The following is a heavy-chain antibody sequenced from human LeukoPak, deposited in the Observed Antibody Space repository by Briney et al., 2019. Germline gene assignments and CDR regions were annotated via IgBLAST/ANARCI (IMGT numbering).Heavy chain of an antibody. CDR2: ISGSGGST. D-gene: IGHD3-22*01. CDR1: GFTFSSYA. V-gene: IGHV3-23*01. Sequence: PGGSLRLSCAASGFTFSSYAMSWVRQAPGKGLEWVSAISGSGGSTYYADSVKGRFTISRDNSKNTLYLQMNSLRAEDTAVYYCAKTPPYYYDSSGYFPFDYWGQGTLVTVSS. J-gene: IGHJ4*02. CDR3: AKTPPYYYDSSGYFPFDY.